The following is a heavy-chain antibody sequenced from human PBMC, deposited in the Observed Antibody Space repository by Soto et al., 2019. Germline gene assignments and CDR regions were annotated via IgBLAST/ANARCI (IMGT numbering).Heavy chain of an antibody. CDR2: MYYSGSA. D-gene: IGHD5-18*01. CDR1: GGSISTSRNF. Sequence: QFHLQESGPGLVKPAETLSLTCSVSGGSISTSRNFWGWIRQPPGKGLEWIGSMYYSGSAYYNPSLKSRLTISADTSKNLFSLNLNSVTAADTAMYYCVRGDTYFYYMDVWGTGTTVTVSS. CDR3: VRGDTYFYYMDV. V-gene: IGHV4-39*01. J-gene: IGHJ6*03.